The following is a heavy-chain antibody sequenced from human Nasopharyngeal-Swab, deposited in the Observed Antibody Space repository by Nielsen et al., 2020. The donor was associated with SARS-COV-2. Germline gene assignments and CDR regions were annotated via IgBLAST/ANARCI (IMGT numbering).Heavy chain of an antibody. D-gene: IGHD4-11*01. Sequence: ASVKVSCKASGYTFTSYYMHWVRQAPGQGLEWMGIINPSGGSASYAQKFQGRVTMTRDTSTSTVYMELSSLRSEDTAVYYCARDPSTVTTYDYYYGMDVWGQGTTVTVSS. CDR1: GYTFTSYY. CDR2: INPSGGSA. CDR3: ARDPSTVTTYDYYYGMDV. J-gene: IGHJ6*02. V-gene: IGHV1-46*01.